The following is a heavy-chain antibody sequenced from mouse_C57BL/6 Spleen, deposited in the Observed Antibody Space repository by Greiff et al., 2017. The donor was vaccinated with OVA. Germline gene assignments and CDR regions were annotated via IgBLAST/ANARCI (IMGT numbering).Heavy chain of an antibody. Sequence: QVQLQQPGADLVKPGASVKVSCKASGYTFTSYWMHWVKQRPGQGLEWIGRIHPSDSDTNYNQKFKGKATLTVDKSSSTAYMQLSSLTSEDAAVDYCARWLLRGDYYAMDYWGQGTSVTVSS. CDR3: ARWLLRGDYYAMDY. J-gene: IGHJ4*01. V-gene: IGHV1-74*01. CDR1: GYTFTSYW. CDR2: IHPSDSDT. D-gene: IGHD2-3*01.